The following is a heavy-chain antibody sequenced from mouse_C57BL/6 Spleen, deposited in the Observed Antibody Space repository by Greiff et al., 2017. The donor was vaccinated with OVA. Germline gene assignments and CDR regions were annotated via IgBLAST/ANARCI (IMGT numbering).Heavy chain of an antibody. CDR2: INPYNGGT. Sequence: EVQLQQSGPVLVKPGASVKMSCKASGYTFTDYYMNWVKQSHGKSLEWIGVINPYNGGTSYNQKFKGKATLTVDKSSSTACMELNSLTSEDSAVYYCARLTDYFDYWGQGTTLTVSS. CDR1: GYTFTDYY. D-gene: IGHD1-1*01. J-gene: IGHJ2*01. V-gene: IGHV1-19*01. CDR3: ARLTDYFDY.